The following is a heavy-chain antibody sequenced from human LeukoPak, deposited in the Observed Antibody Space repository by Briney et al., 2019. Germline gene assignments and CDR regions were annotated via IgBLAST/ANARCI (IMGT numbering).Heavy chain of an antibody. J-gene: IGHJ5*02. V-gene: IGHV4-39*07. Sequence: SETLSLTCTVSGGSISSYYWGWIRQPPGKGLEWIGSIYYSGSTYYNPSLKSRVTISVDTSKNQFSLKLSSVTAADTAVYYCARVRRITMVRGVDNWFDPWGQGTLVTVSS. CDR2: IYYSGST. CDR3: ARVRRITMVRGVDNWFDP. D-gene: IGHD3-10*01. CDR1: GGSISSYY.